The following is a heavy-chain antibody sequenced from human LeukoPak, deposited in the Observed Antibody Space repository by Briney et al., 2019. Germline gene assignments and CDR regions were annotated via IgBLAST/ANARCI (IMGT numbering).Heavy chain of an antibody. Sequence: ASVKVSCKASGHTFTGYYMHWVRQAPGQGLEWMGWINANSGDTNYAQKFQGRVTMTRDTSISTAYMELSRLRSDDTAVYYCARGRKYYYDSSGYYRDAFDIWGQGTMVTVSS. J-gene: IGHJ3*02. CDR3: ARGRKYYYDSSGYYRDAFDI. CDR1: GHTFTGYY. V-gene: IGHV1-2*02. CDR2: INANSGDT. D-gene: IGHD3-22*01.